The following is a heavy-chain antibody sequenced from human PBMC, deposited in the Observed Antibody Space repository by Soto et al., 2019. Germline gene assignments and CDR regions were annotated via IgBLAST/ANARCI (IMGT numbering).Heavy chain of an antibody. CDR2: IYWNDDK. V-gene: IGHV2-5*01. D-gene: IGHD2-15*01. CDR3: AHPYCSGGSCYSSFDY. Sequence: QITLNESGPTLVKPTQTLTLTCTFSGFSLSTSGVGVGWIRPPPGQALDWLALIYWNDDKRYSPSLKSRLTITKDTSKNQVVLTMTNMDPVDTATYYCAHPYCSGGSCYSSFDYWGQGTLVTVSS. J-gene: IGHJ4*02. CDR1: GFSLSTSGVG.